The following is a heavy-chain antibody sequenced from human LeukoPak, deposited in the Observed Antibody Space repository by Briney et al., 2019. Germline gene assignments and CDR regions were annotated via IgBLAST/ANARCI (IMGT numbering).Heavy chain of an antibody. CDR2: INPNSGGT. J-gene: IGHJ3*02. D-gene: IGHD6-19*01. Sequence: GASVKVSCKASGYTFTGYYMHWVRQAPGQGLEWMGWINPNSGGTNYAQKFQGRVTMTRDTSISTAYMELSRLRSDDTAVYYCAPCRYSSGWDAFDIWGQGTMVTVSS. CDR1: GYTFTGYY. CDR3: APCRYSSGWDAFDI. V-gene: IGHV1-2*02.